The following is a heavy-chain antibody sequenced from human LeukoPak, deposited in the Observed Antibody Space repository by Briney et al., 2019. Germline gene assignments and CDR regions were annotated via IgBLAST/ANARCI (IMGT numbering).Heavy chain of an antibody. V-gene: IGHV1-46*01. CDR2: INPSGGST. CDR3: AREADIVATDARGFDY. J-gene: IGHJ4*02. D-gene: IGHD5-12*01. CDR1: GYTFTSYY. Sequence: ASVKVSCKASGYTFTSYYMHWVRQAPGQGLEWMGIINPSGGSTSYAQKFQGRVTMTRDTSTSTVCMELSSLRSEDTAVYYCAREADIVATDARGFDYWGQGTLVTVSS.